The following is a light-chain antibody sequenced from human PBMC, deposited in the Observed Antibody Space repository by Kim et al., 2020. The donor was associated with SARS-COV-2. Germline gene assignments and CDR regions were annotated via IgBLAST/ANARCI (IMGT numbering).Light chain of an antibody. CDR1: QSITNN. Sequence: EIVLTQSPATLSLSPGERATLSCRASQSITNNLAWYQQKPGQAPRLLIYDASNRATGIPARFSGSGSGTDFTLTISSLEPDDFAVYYCQQRADWPPLTFGGGTKVDIK. V-gene: IGKV3-11*01. J-gene: IGKJ4*01. CDR3: QQRADWPPLT. CDR2: DAS.